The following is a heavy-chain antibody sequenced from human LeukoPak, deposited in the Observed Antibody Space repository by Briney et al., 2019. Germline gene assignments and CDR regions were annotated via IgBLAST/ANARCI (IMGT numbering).Heavy chain of an antibody. Sequence: ASVEVSCKASGYTFTSYYMHWVRQAPGQGLEWMGWMNPNSGATNYAQKFQGRVTMTRDTSSSTAYMELSRLTSDDTAVYYCARDPTNWIDYWGQGTLVTVSS. CDR1: GYTFTSYY. D-gene: IGHD1-1*01. J-gene: IGHJ4*02. V-gene: IGHV1-2*02. CDR3: ARDPTNWIDY. CDR2: MNPNSGAT.